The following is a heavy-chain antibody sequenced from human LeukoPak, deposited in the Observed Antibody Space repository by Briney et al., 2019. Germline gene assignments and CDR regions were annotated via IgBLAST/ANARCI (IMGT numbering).Heavy chain of an antibody. V-gene: IGHV3-30*18. Sequence: GGSLRLSCAASGFTFISFGMHWVRQAPGKGLEWVALISYDGSNKYYADSVKGRFTISRDNSKNTLYLQMNSLRAEDAAVYYCAKDWDPGYYDSSGSYPDYWGQGTLVTVSS. CDR1: GFTFISFG. D-gene: IGHD3-22*01. CDR3: AKDWDPGYYDSSGSYPDY. J-gene: IGHJ4*02. CDR2: ISYDGSNK.